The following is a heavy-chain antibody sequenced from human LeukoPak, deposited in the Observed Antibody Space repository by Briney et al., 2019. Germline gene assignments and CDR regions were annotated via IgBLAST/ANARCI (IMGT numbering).Heavy chain of an antibody. Sequence: PGGSLRLSCAASGFTVNRNYMSWVRQAPGKGLEWVSVISSGGVTYYADSVKGRFTISRDDSKHTLYLQMNSLRADDTAVYYCAGSSAYYPDAFDIWGQGTMVSVSS. CDR2: ISSGGVT. J-gene: IGHJ3*02. D-gene: IGHD3-22*01. CDR1: GFTVNRNY. V-gene: IGHV3-53*01. CDR3: AGSSAYYPDAFDI.